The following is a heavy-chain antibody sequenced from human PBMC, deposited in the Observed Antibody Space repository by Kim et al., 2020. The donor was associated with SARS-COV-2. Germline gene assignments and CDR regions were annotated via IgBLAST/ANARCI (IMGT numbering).Heavy chain of an antibody. CDR3: ARDVILEYSSSATAFDI. J-gene: IGHJ3*02. V-gene: IGHV6-1*01. Sequence: VKSRITINPDTSKNQFSLQLNSVTPEDTAVYYCARDVILEYSSSATAFDIWGQGTMVTVSS. D-gene: IGHD6-6*01.